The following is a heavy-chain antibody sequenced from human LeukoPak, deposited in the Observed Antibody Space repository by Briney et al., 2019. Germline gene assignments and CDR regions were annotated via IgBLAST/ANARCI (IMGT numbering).Heavy chain of an antibody. J-gene: IGHJ5*02. CDR1: GGTFSSYA. V-gene: IGHV1-69*13. CDR2: IIPIFGTA. D-gene: IGHD2-2*01. Sequence: SVKVSCKASGGTFSSYAISWVRQAPGQGLEWMGGIIPIFGTANYAQKFQGRVTTTADESTSTAYTELSSLRSEDTAVYYCARDAPGIVAVPAANNWFDPWGQGTLVTVSS. CDR3: ARDAPGIVAVPAANNWFDP.